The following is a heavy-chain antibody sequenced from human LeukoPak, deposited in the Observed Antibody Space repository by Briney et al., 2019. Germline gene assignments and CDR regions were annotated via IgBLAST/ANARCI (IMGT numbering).Heavy chain of an antibody. CDR1: GGSISSSNW. J-gene: IGHJ6*03. CDR3: AREVAVAAVFYYYYYMDV. Sequence: SETLSLTCAVSGGSISSSNWWSWVRQPPGKGLEWIGKIYHSGSTNYNPSLKSRVTISVDKSKNQFSLKLSSVTAADTAVYYCAREVAVAAVFYYYYYMDVWGKGTTVTVSS. V-gene: IGHV4-4*02. D-gene: IGHD6-19*01. CDR2: IYHSGST.